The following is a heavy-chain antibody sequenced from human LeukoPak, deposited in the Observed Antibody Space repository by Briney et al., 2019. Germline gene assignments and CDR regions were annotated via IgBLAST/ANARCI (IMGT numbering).Heavy chain of an antibody. Sequence: TGGSLRLSCAASGFTFSSYAMSWVRQAPGKGLEWVSAISGSGGSTYYADSVKGRFTISRDNSKNTLYLQMNSLRAEDTAVYYCTTDSSSWYLTSFSNDIWGQGTMVTVSS. CDR2: ISGSGGST. CDR1: GFTFSSYA. CDR3: TTDSSSWYLTSFSNDI. J-gene: IGHJ3*02. V-gene: IGHV3-23*01. D-gene: IGHD6-13*01.